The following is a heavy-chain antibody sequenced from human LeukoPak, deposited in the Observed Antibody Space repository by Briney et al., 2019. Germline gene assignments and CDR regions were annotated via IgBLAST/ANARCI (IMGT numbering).Heavy chain of an antibody. CDR1: GYRFATYW. Sequence: GESLKISCKGSGYRFATYWIGWVRQMPGKSLEWMGIIYPGDSDTRYSPSFQGQVTISADKSISTAYLQWSSLKASDTAMYYCARRDYYYDSRTHAFDMWGQGTMVTVSS. V-gene: IGHV5-51*01. D-gene: IGHD3-22*01. CDR3: ARRDYYYDSRTHAFDM. CDR2: IYPGDSDT. J-gene: IGHJ3*02.